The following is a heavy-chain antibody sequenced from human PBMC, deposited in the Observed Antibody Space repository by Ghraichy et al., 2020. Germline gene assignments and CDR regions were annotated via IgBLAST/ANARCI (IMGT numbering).Heavy chain of an antibody. CDR3: ARNRASLDV. CDR1: GFTFSIYS. J-gene: IGHJ6*04. D-gene: IGHD2/OR15-2a*01. Sequence: GGSLRLSCAASGFTFSIYSMSWVRQAPGKGLEWVANINPDGSEKYYMDSVKGRFTMSRDNAKNSVSLQMNSLRAEDTAVYYCARNRASLDVWGKGTTVTVSS. V-gene: IGHV3-7*03. CDR2: INPDGSEK.